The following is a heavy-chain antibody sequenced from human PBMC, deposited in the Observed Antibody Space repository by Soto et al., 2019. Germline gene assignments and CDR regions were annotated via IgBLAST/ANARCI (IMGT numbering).Heavy chain of an antibody. CDR2: ISGSGGSS. Sequence: GGSLRLSCAASGFAFSTYAMTWVRQAPGKGLEWVSVISGSGGSSYYAASVKCRFTISRDNSKNPLFLQMNGLGAEDTAVYYCAKVTKRAAAGRHEYYKYGMDVWGKGTTVTVSS. CDR3: AKVTKRAAAGRHEYYKYGMDV. D-gene: IGHD6-13*01. V-gene: IGHV3-23*01. J-gene: IGHJ6*04. CDR1: GFAFSTYA.